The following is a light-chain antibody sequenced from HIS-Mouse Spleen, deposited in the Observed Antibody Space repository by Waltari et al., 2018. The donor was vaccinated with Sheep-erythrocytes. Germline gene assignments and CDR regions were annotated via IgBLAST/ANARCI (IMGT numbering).Light chain of an antibody. CDR1: KSVSSSY. CDR3: QKYGT. CDR2: GAS. V-gene: IGKV3-20*01. J-gene: IGKJ1*01. Sequence: EIVLTPSPGPLSLSPGERATLSCRASKSVSSSYLAWYQQKPGQAPRLLIYGASSRATGIPDRFSGSGSGTDFTLTISRLEPEDFAVYYCQKYGTFGQGTKVE.